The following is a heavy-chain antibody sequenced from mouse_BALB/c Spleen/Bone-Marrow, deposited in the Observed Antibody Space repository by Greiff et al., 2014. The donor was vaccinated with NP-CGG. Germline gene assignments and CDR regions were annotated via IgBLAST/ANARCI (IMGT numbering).Heavy chain of an antibody. CDR2: IDPEDGDT. CDR3: NRYDWYFDV. V-gene: IGHV14-4*02. CDR1: GFNIKDCY. J-gene: IGHJ1*01. Sequence: EVQLQQSGAELVRSGASVKLSCTASGFNIKDCYMHWVKQRPEQGLEWIGWIDPEDGDTEYAPKFQGKATMTADTSSNTAYLQLSSLTSEDTAVYYCNRYDWYFDVWGAGTTVTVSS. D-gene: IGHD2-14*01.